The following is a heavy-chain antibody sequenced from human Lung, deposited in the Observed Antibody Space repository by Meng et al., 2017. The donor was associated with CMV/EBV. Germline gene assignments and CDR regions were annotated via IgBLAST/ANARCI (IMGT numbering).Heavy chain of an antibody. D-gene: IGHD2-2*01. CDR2: INSDGSST. J-gene: IGHJ6*02. CDR1: GFTFSSYG. CDR3: AREGYCSSTSCLYYYYYGMDV. Sequence: GGSLRLXXAASGFTFSSYGIHWVRQAPGKGLEWVSRINSDGSSTSYADSVKGRFTISRDNAKNTLYLQMNSLRAEDTAVYYCAREGYCSSTSCLYYYYYGMDVWGQGTTVXVSS. V-gene: IGHV3-74*01.